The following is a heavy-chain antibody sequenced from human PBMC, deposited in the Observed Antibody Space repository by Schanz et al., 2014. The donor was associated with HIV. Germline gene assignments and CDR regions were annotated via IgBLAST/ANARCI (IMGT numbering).Heavy chain of an antibody. CDR3: ARAGYYYGSGSSFPLAY. V-gene: IGHV4-34*01. CDR1: GVSLSGYY. Sequence: QVRLHQWGAGLLKPSETLSLTCAVYGVSLSGYYWSWVRQPPGKGLEWIGEIYYSGSTNYKPSLKSRVTISKDTSKNQFSLRLSSLTAADTAVYYCARAGYYYGSGSSFPLAYWGQGTLVTVSS. J-gene: IGHJ4*02. CDR2: IYYSGST. D-gene: IGHD3-10*01.